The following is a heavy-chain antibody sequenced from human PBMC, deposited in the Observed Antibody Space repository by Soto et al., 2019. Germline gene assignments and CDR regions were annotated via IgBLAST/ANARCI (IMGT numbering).Heavy chain of an antibody. D-gene: IGHD4-4*01. CDR1: GASIRSGGYY. CDR3: ACGTTAAHVDY. V-gene: IGHV4-31*03. CDR2: VYDNENG. Sequence: QVQLQESGPRLVKPSQTLSLTCTVSGASIRSGGYYWTWVRQHPVKGLAWIGYVYDNENGDTNPSHTSRVTTSVDTSKNHVSLTLSSVTAEDTAVYVCACGTTAAHVDYWGPGTLVTVSS. J-gene: IGHJ4*02.